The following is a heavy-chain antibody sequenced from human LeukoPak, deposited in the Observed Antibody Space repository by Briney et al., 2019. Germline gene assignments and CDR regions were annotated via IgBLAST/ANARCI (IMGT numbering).Heavy chain of an antibody. Sequence: SETLSLTCTVSGASVSRDYWSWIREPPGKGLEWIGNIFYTGSTSYNPSLKSRVTMSLDTSRNQFSLKLFSVTDADTAIYYCAGLVSFYDSSGYYHYWYFDLWGPGTLVTVSS. D-gene: IGHD3-22*01. CDR1: GASVSRDY. CDR3: AGLVSFYDSSGYYHYWYFDL. J-gene: IGHJ2*01. V-gene: IGHV4-59*08. CDR2: IFYTGST.